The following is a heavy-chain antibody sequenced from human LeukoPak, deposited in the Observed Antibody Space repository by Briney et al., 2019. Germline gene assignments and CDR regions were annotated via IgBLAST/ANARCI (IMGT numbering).Heavy chain of an antibody. CDR1: GYTLTELS. CDR2: FDPEDGET. Sequence: ASVKVSCKVSGYTLTELSMHWVRQAHGKGSERMGGFDPEDGETIYAQKFQGRVTMTEDTSTDTAYMELSSLRSEDTAVYYCATEGRRYDSSGHAFDIWGQGTMVTVSS. V-gene: IGHV1-24*01. J-gene: IGHJ3*02. CDR3: ATEGRRYDSSGHAFDI. D-gene: IGHD3-22*01.